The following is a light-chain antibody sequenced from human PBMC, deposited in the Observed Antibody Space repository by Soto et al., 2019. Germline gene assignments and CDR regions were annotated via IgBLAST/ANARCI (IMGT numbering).Light chain of an antibody. CDR1: QSVNSN. Sequence: EIVMTQSPATLSVSPGDRATLSCRASQSVNSNLAWYQQKPGQSPRLVIYGASATATGIPARFSGSGSGTEFTLTISSLQSEDFAVYYCQQYKNFWTFGQGTKVEIK. V-gene: IGKV3-15*01. CDR3: QQYKNFWT. CDR2: GAS. J-gene: IGKJ1*01.